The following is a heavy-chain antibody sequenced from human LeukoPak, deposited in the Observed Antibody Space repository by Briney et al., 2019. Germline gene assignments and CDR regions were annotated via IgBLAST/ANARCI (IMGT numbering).Heavy chain of an antibody. CDR3: AICTDPTGFAY. CDR2: IYYSGST. Sequence: SETLSLTCTVSGGSISSSSYYWGWIRQPPGKGLEWIGSIYYSGSTYYNPSLKSRVTISVDTSKNQFSLKLSSVTAADTAVYFCAICTDPTGFAYWGLGTLVTVSS. J-gene: IGHJ4*02. CDR1: GGSISSSSYY. V-gene: IGHV4-39*07. D-gene: IGHD2-8*01.